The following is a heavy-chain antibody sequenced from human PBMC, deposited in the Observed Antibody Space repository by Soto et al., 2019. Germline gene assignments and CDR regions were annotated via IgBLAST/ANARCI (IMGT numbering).Heavy chain of an antibody. CDR1: GGSISSYY. CDR2: IYYSGST. CDR3: ARSKLLPGYWFVP. Sequence: SETLSLTCTVSGGSISSYYWSWIRQPPGKGLEWIGYIYYSGSTNYNPSLKSRVTISVDTSKNQFSLKLSSVTAADTAVYYCARSKLLPGYWFVPWGPGTLVTLSS. J-gene: IGHJ5*02. V-gene: IGHV4-59*01. D-gene: IGHD2-15*01.